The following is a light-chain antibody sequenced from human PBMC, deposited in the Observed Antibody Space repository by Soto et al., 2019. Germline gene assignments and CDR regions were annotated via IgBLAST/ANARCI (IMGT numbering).Light chain of an antibody. CDR3: QQYGGSSRT. Sequence: EIVLTQSPGTLSLSPGERATLSCRASQSVSSNYLAWYQQKPGQAPRLLIYGASSRATGIPDRFSGSGSGTDFTLTISRLEPEDFAVYYCQQYGGSSRTFGQGTKVDSK. J-gene: IGKJ1*01. CDR2: GAS. CDR1: QSVSSNY. V-gene: IGKV3-20*01.